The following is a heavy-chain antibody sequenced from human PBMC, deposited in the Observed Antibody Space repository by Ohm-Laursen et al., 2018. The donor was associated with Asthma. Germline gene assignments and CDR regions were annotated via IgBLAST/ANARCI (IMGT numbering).Heavy chain of an antibody. J-gene: IGHJ1*01. Sequence: GSSVKVSCKASGYTFGDYGVGWVRQAPGQGLEWMGRIHPNNGDTTYAQNFRGRVTFTRDTSIRIAYMELTSLSSDDTAVYFCARDLGHISNWCTEYFQYWGQGTLVTVSS. V-gene: IGHV1-2*06. CDR3: ARDLGHISNWCTEYFQY. D-gene: IGHD6-13*01. CDR1: GYTFGDYG. CDR2: IHPNNGDT.